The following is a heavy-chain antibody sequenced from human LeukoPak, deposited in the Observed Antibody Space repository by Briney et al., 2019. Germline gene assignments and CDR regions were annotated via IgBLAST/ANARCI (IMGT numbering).Heavy chain of an antibody. J-gene: IGHJ4*02. D-gene: IGHD6-19*01. CDR2: IYYSGST. Sequence: SETLSLTCTVSGGSISSSRYYWGWIRQPPGKGLEWIGSIYYSGSTYYNPSLKSRVTISVDTSKNQFSLKLSSVTAADTAVYYCARGLYSSGWFNCFDYWGQGTLVTVSS. CDR1: GGSISSSRYY. V-gene: IGHV4-39*07. CDR3: ARGLYSSGWFNCFDY.